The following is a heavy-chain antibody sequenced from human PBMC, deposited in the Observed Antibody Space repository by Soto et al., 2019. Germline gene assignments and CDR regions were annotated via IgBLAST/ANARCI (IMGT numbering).Heavy chain of an antibody. CDR3: AKDRSTVVVPDYYYGMDV. D-gene: IGHD2-2*01. J-gene: IGHJ6*02. V-gene: IGHV3-30*18. Sequence: PGGSLRLSCAASGFTFSSYGMHWVRQAPGKGLEWVAVISYDGSNKYYADSVKGRFTISRDNSKNTLYLQMNSLRAEDTAVYYCAKDRSTVVVPDYYYGMDVWGQGTTVTVSS. CDR1: GFTFSSYG. CDR2: ISYDGSNK.